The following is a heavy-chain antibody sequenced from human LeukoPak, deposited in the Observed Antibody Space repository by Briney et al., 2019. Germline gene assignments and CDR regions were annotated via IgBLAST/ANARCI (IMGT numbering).Heavy chain of an antibody. Sequence: ASVKVSCKASGGTFSSYAIGWVRQAPGQGLEWMGGIIPIFGTANYAQKFQGRVTITTDESTSTAYMELSSLRSEDTAVYYCASRSVLMVYAPDAFDIWGQGTMVTVSS. CDR1: GGTFSSYA. V-gene: IGHV1-69*05. CDR3: ASRSVLMVYAPDAFDI. CDR2: IIPIFGTA. D-gene: IGHD2-8*01. J-gene: IGHJ3*02.